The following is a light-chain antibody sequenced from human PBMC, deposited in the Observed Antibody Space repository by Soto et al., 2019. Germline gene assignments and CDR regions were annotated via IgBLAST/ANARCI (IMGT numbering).Light chain of an antibody. CDR3: ASYTTTNILL. V-gene: IGLV2-14*01. CDR2: DVT. Sequence: QSVLTQPASVSGSPGQSITISCSGPTTDIHDFNSISWYQHHPGKAPKLIAYDVTRRPSGVSRRFSGSKSGLTASLTISGLQAEDEADYFCASYTTTNILLFGTVTKLTVL. J-gene: IGLJ1*01. CDR1: TTDIHDFNS.